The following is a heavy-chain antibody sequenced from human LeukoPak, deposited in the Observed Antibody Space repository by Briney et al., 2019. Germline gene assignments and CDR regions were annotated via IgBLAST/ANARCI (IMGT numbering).Heavy chain of an antibody. Sequence: GGSLRLSCAGSGLTFSSYAMSWVRQAPGKGLEWVSGISSSGDSTFYADSVKGRFTISRDNSKNTLYLQMNSLRAEDTALYYCAKDQGSSSGWYSRDGFALWGRGTMVTVSS. CDR1: GLTFSSYA. CDR3: AKDQGSSSGWYSRDGFAL. CDR2: ISSSGDST. V-gene: IGHV3-23*01. D-gene: IGHD6-19*01. J-gene: IGHJ3*01.